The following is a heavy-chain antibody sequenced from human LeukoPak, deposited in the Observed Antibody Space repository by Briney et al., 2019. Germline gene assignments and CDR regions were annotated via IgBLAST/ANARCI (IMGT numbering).Heavy chain of an antibody. CDR1: GGSISSYY. D-gene: IGHD2-15*01. Sequence: SETLSLTCTVSGGSISSYYWSWLRQPPGKGLEWIGYIYYSGSTNYNPSLKSRVTISVDTSKNQFSLKLSSVTAADTAVYYCARSVVAATWWFDPWGQGTLVTVSS. V-gene: IGHV4-59*01. CDR3: ARSVVAATWWFDP. J-gene: IGHJ5*02. CDR2: IYYSGST.